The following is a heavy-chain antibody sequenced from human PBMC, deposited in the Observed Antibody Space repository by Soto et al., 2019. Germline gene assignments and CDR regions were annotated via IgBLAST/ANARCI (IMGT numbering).Heavy chain of an antibody. CDR1: GGSISSYDYY. CDR2: IYYSGST. D-gene: IGHD2-2*01. J-gene: IGHJ4*02. V-gene: IGHV4-30-4*01. Sequence: SETLSLTCTVSGGSISSYDYYWSWLRQPPGKGWEWLGYIYYSGSTYYNPSLRSRVTISVDTSKNQFSLELNSVVDADTAVYDCASDSRIPAFVNWGQGTLVTVSS. CDR3: ASDSRIPAFVN.